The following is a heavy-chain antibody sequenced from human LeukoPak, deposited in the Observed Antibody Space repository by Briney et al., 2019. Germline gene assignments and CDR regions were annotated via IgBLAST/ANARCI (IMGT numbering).Heavy chain of an antibody. D-gene: IGHD3-22*01. CDR1: GYSFTSYW. Sequence: PGESLRISCKGSGYSFTSYWIGWVRQMPGKGLEWMGIIYPGDSDTRYSPSFQGQVTISADKSISTAYLQWSSLKASDTAMYYCASQGDSSGYYYLPFDYWGQGTLVTVSS. J-gene: IGHJ4*02. CDR2: IYPGDSDT. V-gene: IGHV5-51*01. CDR3: ASQGDSSGYYYLPFDY.